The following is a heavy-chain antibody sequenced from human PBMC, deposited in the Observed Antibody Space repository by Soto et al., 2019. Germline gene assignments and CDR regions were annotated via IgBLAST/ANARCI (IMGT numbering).Heavy chain of an antibody. Sequence: NPSETLSLTCTVSGGSISSGGYYWSWIRQHPGKGLEWIGYIYYSGSTYYNPSLKSRVTISVDTSKNQFSLKLSSVTAADTAVYYCARITVTQRSYYFDYWGQGTLVTVSS. J-gene: IGHJ4*02. V-gene: IGHV4-31*03. CDR1: GGSISSGGYY. CDR3: ARITVTQRSYYFDY. D-gene: IGHD4-17*01. CDR2: IYYSGST.